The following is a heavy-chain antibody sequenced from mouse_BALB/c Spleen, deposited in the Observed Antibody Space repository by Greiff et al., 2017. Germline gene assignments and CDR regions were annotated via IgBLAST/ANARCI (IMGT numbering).Heavy chain of an antibody. J-gene: IGHJ3*01. D-gene: IGHD2-4*01. CDR3: ARSGYDYDGAWFAY. CDR2: INPSNGGT. Sequence: QVQLQQSGAELVKPGASVKLSCKASGYTFTSYYMYWVKQRPGQGLEWIGEINPSNGGTNFNEKFKSKATLTVDKSSSTAYMQLSSLTSEDSAVYYCARSGYDYDGAWFAYWGQGTLVTVSA. V-gene: IGHV1S81*02. CDR1: GYTFTSYY.